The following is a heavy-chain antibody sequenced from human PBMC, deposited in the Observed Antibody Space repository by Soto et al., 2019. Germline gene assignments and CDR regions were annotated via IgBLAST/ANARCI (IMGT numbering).Heavy chain of an antibody. CDR3: AADATAWQQMVPSDY. CDR1: GLTFTSSA. D-gene: IGHD2-8*01. V-gene: IGHV1-58*01. CDR2: IAVGSGYT. J-gene: IGHJ4*02. Sequence: GASVKVSCKASGLTFTSSAFQWVRQARGQRLEWIGWIAVGSGYTKVSQRFQDRVTLTRDMSTSTTYMEVSRLTSEDTAIYFCAADATAWQQMVPSDYWGQGTLVTVSS.